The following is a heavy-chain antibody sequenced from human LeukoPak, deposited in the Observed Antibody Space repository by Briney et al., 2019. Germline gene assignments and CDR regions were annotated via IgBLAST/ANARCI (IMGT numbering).Heavy chain of an antibody. CDR2: ISSSSSYI. D-gene: IGHD3-9*01. CDR3: AKEGGYDILTGYGYFDY. V-gene: IGHV3-21*04. J-gene: IGHJ4*02. Sequence: GGSLRLSCAASGFTFSSYSMNWVRQAPGKGLEWVSSISSSSSYIYYADSVKGRFTISRDNAKNSLYLQMNSLRAEDTAVYYCAKEGGYDILTGYGYFDYWGQGTLVTVSS. CDR1: GFTFSSYS.